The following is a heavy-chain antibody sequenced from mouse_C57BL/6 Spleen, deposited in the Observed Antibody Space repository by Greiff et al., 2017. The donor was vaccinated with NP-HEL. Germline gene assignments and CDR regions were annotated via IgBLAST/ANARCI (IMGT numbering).Heavy chain of an antibody. CDR2: ISDGGSYT. CDR3: ARDQGSNRYAMDC. V-gene: IGHV5-4*01. Sequence: EVQGVESGGGLVKPGGSLKLSCAASGFTFSSYAMSWVRQTPEKRLEWVATISDGGSYTYYPDNVKGRFTISRDNAKNNLYLQMSHLKSEDTAMYYCARDQGSNRYAMDCWGQGTSVTVSS. CDR1: GFTFSSYA. J-gene: IGHJ4*01. D-gene: IGHD1-1*01.